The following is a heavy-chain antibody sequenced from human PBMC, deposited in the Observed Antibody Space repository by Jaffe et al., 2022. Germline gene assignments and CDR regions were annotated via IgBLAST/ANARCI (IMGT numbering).Heavy chain of an antibody. D-gene: IGHD3-10*01. CDR1: GGTFSSYA. Sequence: QVQLVQSGAEVKKPGSSVKVSCKASGGTFSSYAISWVRQAPGQGLEWMGGIIPIFGTANYAQKFQGRVTITADESTSTAYMELSSLRSEDTAVYYCARNGASQYYYYYYYMDVWGKGTTVTVSS. CDR3: ARNGASQYYYYYYYMDV. CDR2: IIPIFGTA. V-gene: IGHV1-69*01. J-gene: IGHJ6*03.